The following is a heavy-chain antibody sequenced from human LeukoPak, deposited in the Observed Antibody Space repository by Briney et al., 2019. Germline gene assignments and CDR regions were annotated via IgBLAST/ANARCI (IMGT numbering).Heavy chain of an antibody. CDR1: GGSISSGGYY. Sequence: SQTLSLTCTVSGGSISSGGYYWSWIRQHPGKGLEWIGYIYYSGSTYYNPSLKSRGTISVDTSNNQFSLKLNSVTAADTAVYYCARITDRTIFGEIMHGFDVWGQGTPVTVSS. V-gene: IGHV4-31*03. CDR2: IYYSGST. CDR3: ARITDRTIFGEIMHGFDV. D-gene: IGHD3-3*01. J-gene: IGHJ3*01.